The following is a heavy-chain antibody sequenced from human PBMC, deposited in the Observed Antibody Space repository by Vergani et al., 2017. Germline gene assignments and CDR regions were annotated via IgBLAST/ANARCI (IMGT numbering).Heavy chain of an antibody. J-gene: IGHJ4*02. Sequence: QVQLVESGGGVVQRGGSLRLSCATSGFTLSNYDMQWIRQGPGKGLEFVAFIQFDGSNQYYADSVKGRFTLSRDFSKSTLYLQMNSLRTNDTATYYCAKHFRGWGIDYWGKGPQVIVSS. D-gene: IGHD3-16*01. V-gene: IGHV3-30*02. CDR3: AKHFRGWGIDY. CDR2: IQFDGSNQ. CDR1: GFTLSNYD.